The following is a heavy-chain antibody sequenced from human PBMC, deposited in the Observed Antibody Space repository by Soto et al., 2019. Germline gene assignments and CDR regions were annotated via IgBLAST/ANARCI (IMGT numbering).Heavy chain of an antibody. D-gene: IGHD3-22*01. V-gene: IGHV1-18*01. Sequence: ASVKVSCKASGYTFTSYGISWVRQAPGQGLEWMGWISAYNGNTNYAQKLQGRVTMTTDTSTSTAYMELRSLRSDDTAVYYCARDQYYYDSSGQSRGYYWGQGTLVTVSS. CDR3: ARDQYYYDSSGQSRGYY. CDR1: GYTFTSYG. CDR2: ISAYNGNT. J-gene: IGHJ4*02.